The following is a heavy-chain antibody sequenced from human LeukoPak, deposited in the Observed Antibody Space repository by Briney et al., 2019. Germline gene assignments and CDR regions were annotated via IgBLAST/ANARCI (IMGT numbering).Heavy chain of an antibody. CDR1: GGSISSYY. D-gene: IGHD5-24*01. CDR3: ARDSEDGYNYRWFDP. V-gene: IGHV4-59*01. Sequence: TSETLSLTCTVSGGSISSYYWSWIRQPPGKGLEWIGYIYYSGSTNYNPSLKSRVTISVDTSKNQFSLKLSSVTAADTAVYYCARDSEDGYNYRWFDPWGQGTLVTVSS. J-gene: IGHJ5*02. CDR2: IYYSGST.